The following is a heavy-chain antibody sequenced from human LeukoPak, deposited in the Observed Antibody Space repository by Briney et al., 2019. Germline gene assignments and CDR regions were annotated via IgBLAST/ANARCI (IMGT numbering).Heavy chain of an antibody. Sequence: ASVKVSCKASGGTFSSYAISWVRQAPGQGLEWMGIINPSGGSTSYAQKFQGRVTMTRDMSTSTVYMELSSLRSEDTAVYYCARDEASYYDSSGYLYYFDYWGQGTLVTVSS. V-gene: IGHV1-46*01. CDR2: INPSGGST. CDR1: GGTFSSYA. J-gene: IGHJ4*02. D-gene: IGHD3-22*01. CDR3: ARDEASYYDSSGYLYYFDY.